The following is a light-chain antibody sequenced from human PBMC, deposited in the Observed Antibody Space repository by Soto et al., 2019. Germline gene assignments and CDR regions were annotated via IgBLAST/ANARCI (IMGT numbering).Light chain of an antibody. CDR3: QQYNIGYT. V-gene: IGKV1-5*01. CDR1: QSINKW. CDR2: DAA. J-gene: IGKJ2*01. Sequence: IQMTQSPSTLSASVGDRVTITCRASQSINKWVAWYQQKSGRAPKLLMYDAATLQSGVPSRFSGTGSGTDFSLTISSLQPEDFATYYFQQYNIGYTFGQGTRLDIK.